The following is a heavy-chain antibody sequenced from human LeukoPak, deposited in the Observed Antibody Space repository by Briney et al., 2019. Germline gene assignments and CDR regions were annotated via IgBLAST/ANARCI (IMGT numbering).Heavy chain of an antibody. D-gene: IGHD2-21*01. CDR1: GYTFTSYG. CDR2: ISAYNGNT. V-gene: IGHV1-18*01. CDR3: ATARRCSGADCYILDY. J-gene: IGHJ4*02. Sequence: GASVKVSCKASGYTFTSYGISWVRQAPGQGLEWMGWISAYNGNTNYAQKLQGRVTMTTDTSISTAYMELGSLRFEDTAVYYCATARRCSGADCYILDYWGQGTLVTVSS.